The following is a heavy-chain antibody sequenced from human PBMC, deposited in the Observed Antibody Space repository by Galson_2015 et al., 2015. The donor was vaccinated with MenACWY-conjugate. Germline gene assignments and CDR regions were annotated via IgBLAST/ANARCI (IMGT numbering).Heavy chain of an antibody. CDR3: AKSRGASFYFDS. J-gene: IGHJ4*02. CDR1: GFVFSTYW. Sequence: SLRLSCAASGFVFSTYWMHWVRQAPGKGLVWVSRINPGGSSTTYADSVKDRFTISRDNAKNTLYLQMNSLRAEDTAVVYCAKSRGASFYFDSWGQGTLVTVSS. CDR2: INPGGSST. D-gene: IGHD1-26*01. V-gene: IGHV3-74*01.